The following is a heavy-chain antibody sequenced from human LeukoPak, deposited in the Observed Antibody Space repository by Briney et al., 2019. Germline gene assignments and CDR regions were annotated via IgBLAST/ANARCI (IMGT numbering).Heavy chain of an antibody. V-gene: IGHV1-18*01. CDR2: ISAYNGNT. CDR1: GYTFTSYG. Sequence: ASVKVSCKASGYTFTSYGISWVRQALGQGLEWMGWISAYNGNTNYAQKLQGRVTMTTDTSTSTAYMELRSLRSDDTAVYYCARDGDIVGATGYVDYWGQGTLVTVSS. CDR3: ARDGDIVGATGYVDY. D-gene: IGHD1-26*01. J-gene: IGHJ4*02.